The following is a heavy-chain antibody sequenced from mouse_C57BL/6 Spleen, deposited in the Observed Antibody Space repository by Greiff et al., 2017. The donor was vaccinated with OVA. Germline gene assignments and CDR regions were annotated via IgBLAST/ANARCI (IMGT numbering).Heavy chain of an antibody. CDR3: ASRAESWFAY. CDR1: GYSFTGYY. Sequence: EVQLQHSGPELVKPGASVKISCKASGYSFTGYYMNWVKQSPEKSLEWIGEINPSTGGTTYNQKFKAKATLTVDKSSSTAYMQLKSLTSEDSAVYYCASRAESWFAYWGQGTLVTVSA. V-gene: IGHV1-42*01. J-gene: IGHJ3*01. CDR2: INPSTGGT.